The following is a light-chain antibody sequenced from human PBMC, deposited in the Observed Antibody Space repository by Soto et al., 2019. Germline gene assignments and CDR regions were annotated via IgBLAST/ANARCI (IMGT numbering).Light chain of an antibody. J-gene: IGLJ3*02. Sequence: QSVLTQPPSVSGAPGQRVTISCTGSSSNIGADYDIHWYQHPPGTAPKLLIYANINRPSGVPDRFSGSKSGTSASLAITELQAEDEADYYCQSYDSSLSGWLFGGGTKLTVL. CDR3: QSYDSSLSGWL. CDR2: ANI. V-gene: IGLV1-40*01. CDR1: SSNIGADYD.